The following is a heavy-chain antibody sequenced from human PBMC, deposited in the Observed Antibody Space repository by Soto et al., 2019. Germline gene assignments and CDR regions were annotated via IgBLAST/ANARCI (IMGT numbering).Heavy chain of an antibody. D-gene: IGHD3-10*01. Sequence: QVHLQQWGAGLLKPSETPSLTCGLSGGSFSAHYWTWIRQSPGKGLEWIGEISHSGSTNYNPSLKSRLTISVDTSRNQFSLKLSSVTAADTAVYYCSGGTNAIRGVTMSLDAYDVWGQGTVVTVSS. CDR1: GGSFSAHY. CDR2: ISHSGST. CDR3: SGGTNAIRGVTMSLDAYDV. J-gene: IGHJ3*01. V-gene: IGHV4-34*01.